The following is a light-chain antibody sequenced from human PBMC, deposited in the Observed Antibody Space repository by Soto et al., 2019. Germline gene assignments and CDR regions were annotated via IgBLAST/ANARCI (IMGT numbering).Light chain of an antibody. J-gene: IGKJ1*01. CDR3: QQCNNWPRT. CDR2: GAS. Sequence: ETTLTQSPATLSASPGERATLSCRASQSVSSSLAWYQQKPGQAPRLLIYGASTRATGIPARFSGSGSGTEFTLTISSLQSEDFAVYYCQQCNNWPRTFGQGTKV. V-gene: IGKV3-15*01. CDR1: QSVSSS.